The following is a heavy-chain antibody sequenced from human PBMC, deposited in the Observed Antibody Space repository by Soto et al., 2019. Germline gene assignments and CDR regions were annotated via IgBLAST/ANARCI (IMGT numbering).Heavy chain of an antibody. D-gene: IGHD4-17*01. CDR1: GGSFNGYY. J-gene: IGHJ4*01. CDR2: INHSGYT. V-gene: IGHV4-34*02. CDR3: VTVNTVCSYFFES. Sequence: QVQLQQWGAGLVKPSETLTLNCTVHGGSFNGYYWTWIRQPPGKGLEWIGEINHSGYTNYNPSLKSRATVSIDTSKSQFSLKVTSVTAADTALYYCVTVNTVCSYFFESWGQGALVTVSS.